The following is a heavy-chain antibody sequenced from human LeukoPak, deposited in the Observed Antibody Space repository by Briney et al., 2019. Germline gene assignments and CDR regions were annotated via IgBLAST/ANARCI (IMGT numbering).Heavy chain of an antibody. Sequence: ASVKVSCKASGYTFTSYYMHWVRQAPGQGREWMGIINPSGGSTSYAQKFQGRVTMTRDTSTSTVYMELSSLRSEDTAVYYCARDRDYYDSSGYYRDAFDIWGQGTMVTVSS. CDR3: ARDRDYYDSSGYYRDAFDI. V-gene: IGHV1-46*01. J-gene: IGHJ3*02. CDR1: GYTFTSYY. D-gene: IGHD3-22*01. CDR2: INPSGGST.